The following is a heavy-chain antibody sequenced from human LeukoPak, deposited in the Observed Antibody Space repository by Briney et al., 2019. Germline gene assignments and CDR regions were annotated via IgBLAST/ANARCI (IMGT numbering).Heavy chain of an antibody. D-gene: IGHD3-22*01. CDR1: GYSISSGYY. V-gene: IGHV4-38-2*01. Sequence: SETLSLTCAVSGYSISSGYYWGWIRQPPGKGLEWFGSIYHSGSTYYNPSLKSRVTLSVATSKNQFSLKLRSVTAADTAVYYCARRYYYESGGYSDAFDIWGQGTMVTVSS. CDR2: IYHSGST. J-gene: IGHJ3*02. CDR3: ARRYYYESGGYSDAFDI.